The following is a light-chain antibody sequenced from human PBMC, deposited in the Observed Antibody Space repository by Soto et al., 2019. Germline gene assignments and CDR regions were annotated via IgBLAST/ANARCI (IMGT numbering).Light chain of an antibody. CDR3: QVWDSLSDHHV. CDR1: KIETKT. CDR2: DDS. Sequence: SYELTQPPSVSVAPGQTARISCGGNKIETKTVFWYQQKPGQAPVVVVSDDSVRPSEIPERFSGSNSGGTATLSIIGVEAGDEADYYCQVWDSLSDHHVFGPGTKVTVL. J-gene: IGLJ1*01. V-gene: IGLV3-21*02.